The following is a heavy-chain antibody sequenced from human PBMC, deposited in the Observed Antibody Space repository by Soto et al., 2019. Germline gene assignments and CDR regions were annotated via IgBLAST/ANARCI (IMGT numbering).Heavy chain of an antibody. CDR3: ARVGNSGSQRGAFDI. CDR1: GFTFSSYW. V-gene: IGHV3-74*01. J-gene: IGHJ3*02. D-gene: IGHD1-26*01. Sequence: GESLKISCAASGFTFSSYWMHWVRQAPGKGLVWVSRINSDGSSTSYADSVKGRFTISRDNAKNTLYLQMNSLRAEDTAVYYCARVGNSGSQRGAFDIWGQGTMVTVSS. CDR2: INSDGSST.